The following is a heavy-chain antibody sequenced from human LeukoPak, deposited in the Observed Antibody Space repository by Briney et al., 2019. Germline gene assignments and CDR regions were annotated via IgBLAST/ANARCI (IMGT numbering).Heavy chain of an antibody. Sequence: TGGSLRLSCAASGFTFSSYAMSWARQAPGKGLEWVSAISGSGGSTYYADSVKGRFTISRDNSKNTLYLQMNSLRAEDTAVYYCAKTTCSGGSCYSRGYFDYWGQGTLVTVSS. CDR1: GFTFSSYA. CDR2: ISGSGGST. CDR3: AKTTCSGGSCYSRGYFDY. J-gene: IGHJ4*02. V-gene: IGHV3-23*01. D-gene: IGHD2-15*01.